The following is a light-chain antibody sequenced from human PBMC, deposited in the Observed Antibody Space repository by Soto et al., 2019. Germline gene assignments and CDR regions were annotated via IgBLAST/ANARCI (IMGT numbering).Light chain of an antibody. J-gene: IGLJ1*01. CDR3: SSYAGSNNFV. V-gene: IGLV2-8*01. Sequence: QSVLTQPPSASGSPGQSVTVSCTGTSGDVGGYNYVSWYQHHPGKAPKLMIYEVSKRPSGVPDRFSGSTSGNTASLTITGLQAEDEADYYCSSYAGSNNFVFGTGTKVTVL. CDR2: EVS. CDR1: SGDVGGYNY.